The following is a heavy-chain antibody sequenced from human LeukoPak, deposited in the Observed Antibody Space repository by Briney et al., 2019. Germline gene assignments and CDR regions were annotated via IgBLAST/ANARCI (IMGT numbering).Heavy chain of an antibody. CDR3: VKPYSSSWLDAFDI. CDR2: IKSDASGT. D-gene: IGHD6-13*01. J-gene: IGHJ3*02. V-gene: IGHV3-74*03. Sequence: PGGSLRLSCAASGFDFSVSWMHWVRQAPGKGLVWVSVIKSDASGTVYADSVKGRFTISRDNAKNTLYLQMSSLRAEDTAVYFCVKPYSSSWLDAFDIWGQGTMVTVSS. CDR1: GFDFSVSW.